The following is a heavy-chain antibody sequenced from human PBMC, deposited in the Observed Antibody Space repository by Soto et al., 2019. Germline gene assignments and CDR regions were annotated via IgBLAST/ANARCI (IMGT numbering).Heavy chain of an antibody. CDR1: GGSISSGGYY. D-gene: IGHD6-13*01. CDR3: AGVVPASSSWYGTDFDY. CDR2: IYYSGST. V-gene: IGHV4-31*03. J-gene: IGHJ4*02. Sequence: LSRTCTVSGGSISSGGYYWSWIRQHPGKGLEWIGYIYYSGSTYYNPSLKSRVTISVDTSKNQFSLKLSSVTAADTAVYYCAGVVPASSSWYGTDFDYWGQGTLVTVSS.